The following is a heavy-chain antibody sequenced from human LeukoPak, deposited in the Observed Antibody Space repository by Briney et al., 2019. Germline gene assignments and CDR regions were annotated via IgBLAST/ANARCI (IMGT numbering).Heavy chain of an antibody. CDR3: VRGIQSWFNGMDV. CDR1: GLTLSSYW. J-gene: IGHJ6*02. CDR2: INSDGSNT. D-gene: IGHD3-10*01. Sequence: QTGGSLRLSCAASGLTLSSYWMHWVRHVPGKGLVWVSRINSDGSNTRYADSVKGRFTVSRDNAKNTLFLQMNSLRTEDTAVYYCVRGIQSWFNGMDVWGQGTTVTVSS. V-gene: IGHV3-74*01.